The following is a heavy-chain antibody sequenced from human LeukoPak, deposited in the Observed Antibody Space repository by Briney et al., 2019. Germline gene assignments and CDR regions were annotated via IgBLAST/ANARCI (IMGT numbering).Heavy chain of an antibody. J-gene: IGHJ4*02. CDR2: IYYSGST. D-gene: IGHD3-9*01. Sequence: PSETLSLTCTVSGGSISSGGYYWSWIRQHPGKGLEWIGYIYYSGSTYYNPSLKSRVTISVDTSKNRFSLKLSSVTVADTAVYYCARTLVSQLTDYWGQGTLVTVSS. V-gene: IGHV4-31*03. CDR1: GGSISSGGYY. CDR3: ARTLVSQLTDY.